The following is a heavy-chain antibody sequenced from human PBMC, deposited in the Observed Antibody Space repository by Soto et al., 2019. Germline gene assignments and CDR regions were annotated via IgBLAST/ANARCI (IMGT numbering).Heavy chain of an antibody. Sequence: AETLSLTCTVSGGSITNFHWSWIRQPPGKGLELIGYIYFSGSTNYNPSLKSRVTMSIDTSKNEFSLKLISVTAADTAAYYCAAYDSEGYFDYWGQGAMVTVSS. J-gene: IGHJ4*02. CDR2: IYFSGST. CDR1: GGSITNFH. CDR3: AAYDSEGYFDY. V-gene: IGHV4-59*01. D-gene: IGHD3-9*01.